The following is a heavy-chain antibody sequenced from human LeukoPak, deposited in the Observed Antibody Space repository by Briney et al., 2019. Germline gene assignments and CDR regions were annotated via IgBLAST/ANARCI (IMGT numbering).Heavy chain of an antibody. V-gene: IGHV3-21*01. CDR1: GFTFSSYG. J-gene: IGHJ4*02. CDR3: ARDRLRVACDY. CDR2: ISSSSSYI. D-gene: IGHD2-21*01. Sequence: GRSLRLSCAASGFTFSSYGMHWVRQAPGKGLEWVSSISSSSSYIYYADSVKGRFTISRDNAKNSLYLQMNSLRAEDTAVYYCARDRLRVACDYWGQGTLVTVSS.